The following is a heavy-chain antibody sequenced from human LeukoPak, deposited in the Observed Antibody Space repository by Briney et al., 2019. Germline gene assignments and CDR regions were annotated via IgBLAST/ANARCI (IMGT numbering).Heavy chain of an antibody. J-gene: IGHJ4*02. D-gene: IGHD3-10*01. CDR3: GKEGGRVHYGSGGFFDS. CDR1: GFTLSNYV. CDR2: ITGNGGST. V-gene: IGHV3-64D*09. Sequence: GGSLRLSCSASGFTLSNYVMHWVRQAPGKGLEYVSAITGNGGSTYYAESVKGRFTFSRDNSKNTLYLQMSSLRAEDTAVYYCGKEGGRVHYGSGGFFDSWGQGTLVTVST.